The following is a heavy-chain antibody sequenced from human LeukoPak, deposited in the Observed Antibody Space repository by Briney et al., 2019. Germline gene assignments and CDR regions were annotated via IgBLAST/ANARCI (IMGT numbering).Heavy chain of an antibody. CDR3: AMDGAWFGEFH. CDR1: GFTFDDYA. CDR2: ISWNSGSI. Sequence: GGSLRLSCAASGFTFDDYAMHWVRQAPGKGLEWVSGISWNSGSIGYADSVKGRFTISRDNAKNSLYLQMNSLRAEDTALYYCAMDGAWFGEFHWGQGTLVTVSS. V-gene: IGHV3-9*01. D-gene: IGHD3-10*01. J-gene: IGHJ4*02.